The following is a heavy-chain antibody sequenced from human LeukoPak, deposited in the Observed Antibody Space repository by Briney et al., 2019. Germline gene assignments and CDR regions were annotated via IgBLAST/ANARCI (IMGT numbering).Heavy chain of an antibody. CDR3: ARARQWLVPDAFDI. Sequence: GGSLRLSCAASGFTFSDYYMSWTRQAPGKGLEWVSYISSSGSTIYYVDSVKGRFTISRDNAKNSLYLQMNSLRAEDTAVYYCARARQWLVPDAFDIWGQGTMVTVSS. V-gene: IGHV3-11*01. CDR2: ISSSGSTI. D-gene: IGHD6-19*01. CDR1: GFTFSDYY. J-gene: IGHJ3*02.